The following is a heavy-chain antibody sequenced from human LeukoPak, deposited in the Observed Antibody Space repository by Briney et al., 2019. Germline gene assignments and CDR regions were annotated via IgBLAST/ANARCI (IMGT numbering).Heavy chain of an antibody. CDR2: FDPEDGKI. CDR3: TGHLDLGYRNTWFDP. D-gene: IGHD5-24*01. Sequence: ASVKVPCKVSEYTLSEISIHWVRQAPGKGLEWMGGFDPEDGKIIYAQKLQGRVIMTEDTSTDTAYMELTSLTSEDTAVYYCTGHLDLGYRNTWFDPWGQGTLVTVSP. J-gene: IGHJ5*02. CDR1: EYTLSEIS. V-gene: IGHV1-24*01.